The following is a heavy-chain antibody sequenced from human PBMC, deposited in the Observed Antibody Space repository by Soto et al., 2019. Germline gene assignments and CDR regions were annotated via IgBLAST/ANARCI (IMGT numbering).Heavy chain of an antibody. D-gene: IGHD2-21*01. CDR2: IIPIFGTA. CDR3: ASEFRCEHRGFDY. CDR1: GGTFSSYA. Sequence: QVQLVQSGAEVKKPGSSVKVSCKASGGTFSSYAISWVRQAPGQGLEWMGGIIPIFGTANYAQKFQGRVTITADEYTSTADMELSSLRSEDTVVYYCASEFRCEHRGFDYWGQGTLVTVSS. V-gene: IGHV1-69*12. J-gene: IGHJ4*02.